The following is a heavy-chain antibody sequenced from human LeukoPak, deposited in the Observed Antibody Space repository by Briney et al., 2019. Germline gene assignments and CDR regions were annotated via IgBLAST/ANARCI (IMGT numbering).Heavy chain of an antibody. CDR2: IYYSGST. CDR1: GGSINIYY. CDR3: ARGGRYDVLTGYYGFDY. D-gene: IGHD3-9*01. V-gene: IGHV4-59*01. Sequence: SETLSLTCTVPGGSINIYYWSWIRQPPGKGLEWIGCIYYSGSTKYNPSLKSRVTISVDTPKNQFSLNLSSVTAADTALYYCARGGRYDVLTGYYGFDYWGQGTLVTVSS. J-gene: IGHJ4*02.